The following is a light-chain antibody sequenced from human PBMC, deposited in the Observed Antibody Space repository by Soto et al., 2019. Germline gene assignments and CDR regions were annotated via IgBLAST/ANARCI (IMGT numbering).Light chain of an antibody. J-gene: IGKJ2*01. V-gene: IGKV3-20*01. CDR1: QSVSSSY. CDR2: GAS. Sequence: EIVLTQSPGTLSLSPGERATLSCRASQSVSSSYLAWYQQKPGQAPRLLIYGASSRATGIPDRFNGSGSGTDFTLTISTLEPEDFAVYYCQQYGSSPYTFGQGTKLEIK. CDR3: QQYGSSPYT.